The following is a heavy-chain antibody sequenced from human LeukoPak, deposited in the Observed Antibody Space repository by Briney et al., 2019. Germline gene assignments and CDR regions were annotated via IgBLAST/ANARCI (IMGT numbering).Heavy chain of an antibody. V-gene: IGHV3-30*03. CDR1: GFSFTKYG. J-gene: IGHJ4*02. CDR3: ATLYGDSPDY. Sequence: GGSLRLSCAASGFSFTKYGMHWVRQAPGKGLEWVAVISYDGSNKYYGDSEDSVKGRPTISRDNSKNTLYLQMNSLRPEDTAVYYCATLYGDSPDYWGQGTLVTVSS. D-gene: IGHD4-17*01. CDR2: ISYDGSNK.